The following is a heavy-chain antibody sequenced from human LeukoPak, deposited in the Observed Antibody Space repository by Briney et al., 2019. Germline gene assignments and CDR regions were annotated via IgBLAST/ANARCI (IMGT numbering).Heavy chain of an antibody. CDR3: ARIHKLGILAHFDY. V-gene: IGHV3-48*03. CDR1: GFRFSSYE. D-gene: IGHD7-27*01. CDR2: ISSSGSTI. J-gene: IGHJ4*02. Sequence: GSRRLSCAASGFRFSSYEMNWVRQAPGKGLEWVSYISSSGSTIYYADSVKGRFTLSRDNAKNSLYLQMNSLRAEDTAVYYCARIHKLGILAHFDYWGQGTLVTVSS.